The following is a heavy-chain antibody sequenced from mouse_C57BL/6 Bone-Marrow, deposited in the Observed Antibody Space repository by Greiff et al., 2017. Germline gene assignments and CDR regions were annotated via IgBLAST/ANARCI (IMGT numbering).Heavy chain of an antibody. CDR3: AREKRFYGSPYWYFDV. V-gene: IGHV1-72*01. CDR1: GYTFTSYW. J-gene: IGHJ1*03. Sequence: VQLQQPGAELVKPGASVKLSCKASGYTFTSYWMHWVKQRPGRGLEWIGRIDPNGGGTKYNEKFKSKATLTVDKPSSTAYMQLSSLTSEDSAVYYCAREKRFYGSPYWYFDVWGTGTTVTVSS. CDR2: IDPNGGGT. D-gene: IGHD2-1*01.